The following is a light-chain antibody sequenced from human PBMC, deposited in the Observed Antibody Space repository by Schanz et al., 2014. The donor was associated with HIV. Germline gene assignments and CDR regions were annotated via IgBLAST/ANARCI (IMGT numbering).Light chain of an antibody. J-gene: IGKJ1*01. CDR2: DAS. Sequence: DLQMTQSPSSLSASVGDRVTITCRASQGISTYLAWYQQKSGTVPKLLIYDASTLQSGVSSRFNGSGSGTDFTLTISSLQPEDFATYYCLQDYNYPPTFGQGTKVEIK. CDR3: LQDYNYPPT. CDR1: QGISTY. V-gene: IGKV1-27*01.